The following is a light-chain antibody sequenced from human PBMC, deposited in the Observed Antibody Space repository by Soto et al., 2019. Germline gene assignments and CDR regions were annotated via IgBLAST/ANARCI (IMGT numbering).Light chain of an antibody. Sequence: EMFMTQSPATLSVSRWDIATLSWRASQSVSSNLAWYQQKPGQAPRLLIYGASTRATGIPPRFSGSGSGTEFTLTISSLQSEYFAVYYCQQYNNWPPTWTFGQGTKVDIK. CDR1: QSVSSN. CDR3: QQYNNWPPTWT. J-gene: IGKJ1*01. V-gene: IGKV3-15*01. CDR2: GAS.